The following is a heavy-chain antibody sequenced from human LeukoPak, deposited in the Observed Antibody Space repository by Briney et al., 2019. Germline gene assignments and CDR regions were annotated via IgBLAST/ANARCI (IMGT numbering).Heavy chain of an antibody. Sequence: PGGSLRLSCAASGFIFSSYAMGWVRQAPGKGLEWVSALSGSGGSTYYADSVKGRFTISRDNSKNTLYLQMNSPRAEDTAVYYCAKDRGTYPSRAFDIWGQGTMVTVSS. V-gene: IGHV3-23*01. CDR1: GFIFSSYA. CDR3: AKDRGTYPSRAFDI. D-gene: IGHD3-10*01. CDR2: LSGSGGST. J-gene: IGHJ3*02.